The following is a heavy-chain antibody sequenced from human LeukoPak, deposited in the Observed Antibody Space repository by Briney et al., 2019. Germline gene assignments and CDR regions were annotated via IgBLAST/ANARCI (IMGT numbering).Heavy chain of an antibody. CDR2: IYTSGST. CDR3: ARYRGRSRITMVRGAKGYYYGMDV. D-gene: IGHD3-10*01. CDR1: GGSISSYY. Sequence: SETLSLTCTVSGGSISSYYWSWIRQPAGKGLEWIGRIYTSGSTNYNPSLKSRVTISVDTSKNQFSLKLSSVTAADTAVYYCARYRGRSRITMVRGAKGYYYGMDVWGQGTTVTVSS. V-gene: IGHV4-4*07. J-gene: IGHJ6*02.